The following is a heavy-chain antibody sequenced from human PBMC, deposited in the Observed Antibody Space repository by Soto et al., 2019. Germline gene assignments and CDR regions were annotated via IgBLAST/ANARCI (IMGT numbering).Heavy chain of an antibody. CDR1: GGTFSSYT. CDR3: ATDTQYCSSTSCFDY. Sequence: SVKVSCKASGGTFSSYTISWVRQAPGQGLEWMGRIIPILGIANYAQKFQGRVTITADKSTSTAYMELSSLRSEDTAVYYCATDTQYCSSTSCFDYWGQGTLVTVSS. D-gene: IGHD2-2*01. V-gene: IGHV1-69*02. J-gene: IGHJ4*02. CDR2: IIPILGIA.